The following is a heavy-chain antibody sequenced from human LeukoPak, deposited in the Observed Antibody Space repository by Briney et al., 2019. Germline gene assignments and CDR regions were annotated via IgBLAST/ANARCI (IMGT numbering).Heavy chain of an antibody. V-gene: IGHV3-23*01. CDR3: AVDCTSTSCYYYFYMDV. D-gene: IGHD2-2*01. J-gene: IGHJ6*03. CDR2: ISAGGGST. Sequence: PGGSLRRSCAASGFTFSSYAMSWVRPAPGKGLEWGSGISAGGGSTYYADPGKGRFTISRYNSKNTLYLQMNSLRAEDTALYSCAVDCTSTSCYYYFYMDVWGRGTTVTISS. CDR1: GFTFSSYA.